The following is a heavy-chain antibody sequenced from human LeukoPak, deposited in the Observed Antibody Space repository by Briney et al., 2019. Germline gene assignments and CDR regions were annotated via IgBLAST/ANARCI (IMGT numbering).Heavy chain of an antibody. J-gene: IGHJ6*03. CDR1: GYSFTNYW. CDR2: IYPGDSNT. CDR3: ARSPYCSGVSCYSPYYYYYMDV. V-gene: IGHV5-51*01. D-gene: IGHD2-15*01. Sequence: GESLKISCKGSGYSFTNYWIGWVRQMPGKGLEWMGIIYPGDSNTRYSPSFQGQVTISADKSISTTYLQWSSLKASDTAMYYCARSPYCSGVSCYSPYYYYYMDVWGKGTTVTVSS.